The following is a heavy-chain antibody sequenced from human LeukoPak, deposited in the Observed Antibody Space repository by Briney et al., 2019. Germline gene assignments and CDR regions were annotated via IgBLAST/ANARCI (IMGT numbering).Heavy chain of an antibody. Sequence: SDTLSLLCAVYGGFLSGYYWSWIRQPPGRGLEWLGENNYSGSTNYNPSLKSRVHISVETSENQFSLKLRSVTGADTAVYFCARHNIFVLDTPGRSFDYRRRGTMVTVS. J-gene: IGHJ4*02. D-gene: IGHD3-3*01. CDR1: GGFLSGYY. CDR2: NNYSGST. CDR3: ARHNIFVLDTPGRSFDY. V-gene: IGHV4-34*01.